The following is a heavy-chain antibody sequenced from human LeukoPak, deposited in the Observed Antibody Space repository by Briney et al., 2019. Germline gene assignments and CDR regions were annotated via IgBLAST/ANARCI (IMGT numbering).Heavy chain of an antibody. D-gene: IGHD6-6*01. V-gene: IGHV1-46*01. CDR3: ARVDSTSPHELDY. CDR1: GGTFSNYD. J-gene: IGHJ4*02. CDR2: ITPSGGI. Sequence: ASVKVSCKASGGTFSNYDMNWVRQAPGQGLEWMGMITPSGGISYAQKFQGRVTVTRDMSTNTVYMELSSLRSEDTAVYYCARVDSTSPHELDYWGQGTLVTVSS.